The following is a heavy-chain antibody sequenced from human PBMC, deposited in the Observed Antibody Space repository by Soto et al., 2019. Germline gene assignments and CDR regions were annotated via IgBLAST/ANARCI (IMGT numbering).Heavy chain of an antibody. CDR2: VSGSGGST. CDR3: AKDYHVGRENWFDP. J-gene: IGHJ5*02. V-gene: IGHV3-23*01. Sequence: EVQLLESGGGLVQPGGSLRLSCAASGFTFSSYDMSWVRQAPGKGLEWVSAVSGSGGSTYYADSVKGRFTISRDNSKNTLYLQMNCLRAEDTAVYYCAKDYHVGRENWFDPWGQGTLVTVSS. CDR1: GFTFSSYD.